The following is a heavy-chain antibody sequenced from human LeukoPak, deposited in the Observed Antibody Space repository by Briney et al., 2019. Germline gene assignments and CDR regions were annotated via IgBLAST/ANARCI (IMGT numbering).Heavy chain of an antibody. CDR1: GGTFSGYA. Sequence: GASVKVSCKASGGTFSGYAISWVRQAPGQGLEWMGWISAYNGNTNYAQKLQGRVTMTTDTSTSTAYMELRSLRSDDTAVYYCARDGAARPDPNFDYWGQGTLVTVSS. CDR2: ISAYNGNT. D-gene: IGHD6-6*01. CDR3: ARDGAARPDPNFDY. V-gene: IGHV1-18*01. J-gene: IGHJ4*02.